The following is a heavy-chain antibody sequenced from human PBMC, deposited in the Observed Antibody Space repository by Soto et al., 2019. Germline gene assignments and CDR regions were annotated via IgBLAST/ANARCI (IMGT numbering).Heavy chain of an antibody. Sequence: QLHLVQSGAVVKKPGASVTVSCSASGYPVTAYYMHWVRQAPGRGLEWMGGINPATGAAKYTQTFRGRVTMTRDTSTSTVFRELSGRTSGDTAVFYCARGGGVGVAGSAAFDMWGQGTLVTVSS. CDR2: INPATGAA. CDR1: GYPVTAYY. D-gene: IGHD3-3*01. CDR3: ARGGGVGVAGSAAFDM. J-gene: IGHJ3*02. V-gene: IGHV1-2*02.